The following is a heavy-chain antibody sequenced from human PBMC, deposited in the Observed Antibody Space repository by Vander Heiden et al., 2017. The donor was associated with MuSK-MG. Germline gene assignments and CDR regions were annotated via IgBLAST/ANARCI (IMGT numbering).Heavy chain of an antibody. J-gene: IGHJ3*02. V-gene: IGHV3-23*01. CDR2: ISDSGVGT. D-gene: IGHD1-1*01. CDR3: AKGSRSSRYLGFDI. Sequence: EVQLLESGGGLVQPGGSLRLSCAASGFAFSNYGMSWVRQAPAKGLEWVSGISDSGVGTYYSDAGKGRFTISRDDSKNTVYLQMNSLRAADTALYYCAKGSRSSRYLGFDIWGQGKVVSVSA. CDR1: GFAFSNYG.